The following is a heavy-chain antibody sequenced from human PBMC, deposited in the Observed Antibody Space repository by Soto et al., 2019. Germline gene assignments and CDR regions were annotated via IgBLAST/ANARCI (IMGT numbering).Heavy chain of an antibody. V-gene: IGHV4-31*03. CDR2: IYYSGST. Sequence: QVQLQESGPGLVKPSQTLSLTCTVSGGSISSGGYYWSWIRQHPGKGLEWIGYIYYSGSTYYNPSLKGRVTISVDTSKNQFSLKLSSVTAADTAVYYCARDADSSGYSHNFDYWGQGTLVTVSS. CDR1: GGSISSGGYY. D-gene: IGHD3-22*01. CDR3: ARDADSSGYSHNFDY. J-gene: IGHJ4*02.